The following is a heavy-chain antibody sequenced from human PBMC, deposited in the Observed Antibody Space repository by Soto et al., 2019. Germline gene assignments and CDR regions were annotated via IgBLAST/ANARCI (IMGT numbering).Heavy chain of an antibody. J-gene: IGHJ6*02. CDR1: GFTFEDYA. CDR2: INWNSGNR. Sequence: EVQLVESGGGLVQPGRSLRLSCAASGFTFEDYAMHWDRQAPGKGLEWVSGINWNSGNRGYADSVKGRCTISRDNAKSSLYLQLNSLRPEDTALYYCAKGTAAGQGGMDVWGQGTTVTVSS. V-gene: IGHV3-9*01. D-gene: IGHD6-13*01. CDR3: AKGTAAGQGGMDV.